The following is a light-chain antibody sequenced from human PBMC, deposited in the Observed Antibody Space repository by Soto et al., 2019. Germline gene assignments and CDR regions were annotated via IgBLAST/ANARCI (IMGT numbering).Light chain of an antibody. J-gene: IGKJ4*01. CDR2: WAS. V-gene: IGKV4-1*01. CDR3: QQYYSYTLT. CDR1: QSVFYSSNNKNY. Sequence: DFVLTQSPDSLAVSLGERATINCKSSQSVFYSSNNKNYLAWYQQKPGQPPKLLIYWASTRESGVPDRFSGSGSGTDFTLTITSLQAEDVAVYYCQQYYSYTLTFGGGTRVEI.